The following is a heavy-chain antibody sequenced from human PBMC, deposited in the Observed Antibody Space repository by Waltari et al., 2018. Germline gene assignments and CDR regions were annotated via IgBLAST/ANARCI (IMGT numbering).Heavy chain of an antibody. D-gene: IGHD6-13*01. CDR3: ARGSRDN. J-gene: IGHJ4*02. CDR1: GGSISSHY. CDR2: IYYSGST. V-gene: IGHV4-59*11. Sequence: QVQLQESGPGLVKPSETLSLTCTVSGGSISSHYWSWIRQPPGKGLEWIGYIYYSGSTNYTPSLKRRVTISVDTSKNQFSLRLSSVTAADTAVYYCARGSRDNWGQGTLVTVSS.